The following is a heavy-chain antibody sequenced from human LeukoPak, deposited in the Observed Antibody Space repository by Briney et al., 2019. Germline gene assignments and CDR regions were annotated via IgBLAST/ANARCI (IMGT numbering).Heavy chain of an antibody. CDR2: ISWNSGSI. Sequence: GRSLRLSCAASGFTFDDYAMHWVRQAPGKGLEWVSGISWNSGSIGYADSVKGRFTISRDNAKNSLYLQMNSLRAEDTALYYCAKDIGCSRIYYFDYWGQGTLVTVSS. D-gene: IGHD6-13*01. V-gene: IGHV3-9*01. J-gene: IGHJ4*02. CDR3: AKDIGCSRIYYFDY. CDR1: GFTFDDYA.